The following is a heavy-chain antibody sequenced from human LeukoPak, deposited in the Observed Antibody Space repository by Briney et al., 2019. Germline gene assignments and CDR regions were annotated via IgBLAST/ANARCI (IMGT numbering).Heavy chain of an antibody. CDR3: AMRGYSYGKYYFDY. V-gene: IGHV4-34*01. Sequence: SETLSLTCAVYGGSFSGYYWNWIRQPPGKGLEWIGEVNHSGSTNYNPSLKSRATISVDTSKNQFSLKLNSMTAADTAVYYCAMRGYSYGKYYFDYWGQGTLVTVSS. CDR1: GGSFSGYY. CDR2: VNHSGST. J-gene: IGHJ4*02. D-gene: IGHD5-18*01.